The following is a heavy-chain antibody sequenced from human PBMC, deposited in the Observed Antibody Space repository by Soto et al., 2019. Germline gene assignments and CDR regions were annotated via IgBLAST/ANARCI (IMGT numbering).Heavy chain of an antibody. CDR3: ARDSAAGTGDYDH. CDR1: GGSISSYY. J-gene: IGHJ4*02. D-gene: IGHD6-13*01. CDR2: IYYSGGT. V-gene: IGHV4-59*01. Sequence: QVQLQESGPGLVKPSETLSLTCSVSGGSISSYYWGWIRQPPGKGLEWIGHIYYSGGTSYNPSLNIRITISVDTSKNQFSLKLSSVTAADMAVYYCARDSAAGTGDYDHWGQGILVTVSS.